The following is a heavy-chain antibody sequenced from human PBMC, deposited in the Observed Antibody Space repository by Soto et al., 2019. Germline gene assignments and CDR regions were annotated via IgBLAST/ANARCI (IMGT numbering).Heavy chain of an antibody. CDR2: INPNSGGT. CDR3: ARADIVLVPAATFCFDP. CDR1: GYTFTGYY. Sequence: ASVKVSCKASGYTFTGYYMHWVRQSPGQGLEWMGWINPNSGGTNYAQKFQGWVTMTRDTSISTAYMELSRLRSDDTAVYYCARADIVLVPAATFCFDPWGQGTLVTVSS. J-gene: IGHJ5*02. V-gene: IGHV1-2*04. D-gene: IGHD2-2*01.